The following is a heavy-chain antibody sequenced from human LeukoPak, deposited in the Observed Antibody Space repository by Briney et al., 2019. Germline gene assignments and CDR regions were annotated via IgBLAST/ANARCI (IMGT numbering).Heavy chain of an antibody. Sequence: ASVKVSCKASGYTFTGYYVHWVRQAPGQGLEWMGWINPNSGGTNYAQKFQGRVTMTRDTSISTAYMELSRLRSDDTAVYYCARVWSIAAAFDYWGQGTLVTVSS. J-gene: IGHJ4*02. CDR1: GYTFTGYY. CDR3: ARVWSIAAAFDY. V-gene: IGHV1-2*02. D-gene: IGHD6-13*01. CDR2: INPNSGGT.